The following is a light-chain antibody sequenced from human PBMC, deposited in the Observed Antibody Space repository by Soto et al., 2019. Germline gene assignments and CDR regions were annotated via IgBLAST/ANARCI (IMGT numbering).Light chain of an antibody. Sequence: QSVLTQPASVSVSPGQSITSSCTGTSSDVGGYNYVSWYQQHPGKAPKLIIYGVSNRPSGVSNRFSGSKSGNTASLTISGLQAEDEADYYCSSYRSSSTLDYVFGTGTKVTVL. V-gene: IGLV2-14*01. J-gene: IGLJ1*01. CDR3: SSYRSSSTLDYV. CDR1: SSDVGGYNY. CDR2: GVS.